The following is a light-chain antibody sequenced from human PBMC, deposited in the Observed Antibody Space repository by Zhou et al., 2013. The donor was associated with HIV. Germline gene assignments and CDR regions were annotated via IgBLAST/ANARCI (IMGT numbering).Light chain of an antibody. CDR3: QQSYSSPPFT. CDR1: QDISNY. V-gene: IGKV1-39*01. CDR2: ATS. Sequence: DIQMTQSPSSLSASVGDRVTITCQASQDISNYLNWYQQKPGKAPKLLIYATSSLHSGVPSRFSGTGFGTDSTLTISSLQPEDFATYYCQQSYSSPPFTFGPGTKVEI. J-gene: IGKJ3*01.